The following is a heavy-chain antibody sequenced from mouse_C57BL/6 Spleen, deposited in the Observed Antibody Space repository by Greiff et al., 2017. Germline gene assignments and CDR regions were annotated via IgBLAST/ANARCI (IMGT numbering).Heavy chain of an antibody. V-gene: IGHV1-69*01. CDR2: IDPSDSYT. CDR1: GYTFTSYW. CDR3: ARYGYNFDY. D-gene: IGHD2-2*01. Sequence: VQLQQPGAELVMPGASVKLSCKASGYTFTSYWMHWVKQRPGQGLEWIGEIDPSDSYTNYNQKFKGKSTLTVDKSSSTAYMQLSSLTSEDSAVYYCARYGYNFDYWGQGTTLTVSS. J-gene: IGHJ2*01.